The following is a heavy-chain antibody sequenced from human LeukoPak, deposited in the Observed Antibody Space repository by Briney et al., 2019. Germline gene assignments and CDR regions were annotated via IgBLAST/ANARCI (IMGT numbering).Heavy chain of an antibody. V-gene: IGHV3-21*04. CDR2: ISSSSSYI. D-gene: IGHD3-10*01. CDR1: GFTFSSYS. J-gene: IGHJ4*02. CDR3: AKDWKSGSGTDYRWGGDY. Sequence: GGSLRLSCAASGFTFSSYSMNWVRQAPGKGLEWVSSISSSSSYIYYADSVKGRFTISRDNAKNTLYLQMDSLRAEDTALYYCAKDWKSGSGTDYRWGGDYWGQGTLVTVSS.